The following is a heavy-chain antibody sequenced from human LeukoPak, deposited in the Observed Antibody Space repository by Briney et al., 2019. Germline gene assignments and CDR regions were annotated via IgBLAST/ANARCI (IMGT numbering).Heavy chain of an antibody. Sequence: TWGSLRLSCGASGFVFDDYDMHWVRQAPGKGLEWVAFIRSDGYHTYYTDSVKGRFIITRDNFKNTLYLQMNSLRLEDMAVYYCAKPSGSGVDYWGRGTRVTVSS. CDR1: GFVFDDYD. CDR2: IRSDGYHT. CDR3: AKPSGSGVDY. J-gene: IGHJ4*02. V-gene: IGHV3-30*02. D-gene: IGHD1-26*01.